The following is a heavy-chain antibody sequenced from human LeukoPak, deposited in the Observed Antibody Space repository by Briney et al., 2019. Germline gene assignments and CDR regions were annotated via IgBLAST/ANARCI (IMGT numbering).Heavy chain of an antibody. CDR1: GFTFSDYY. CDR2: ISSSGSTM. V-gene: IGHV3-11*01. Sequence: GGSLRLSCAASGFTFSDYYMNWIRQAPGKGLEWVSYISSSGSTMYYADSVKGRFTISRDNAKNSLYLQMNSLRAEDTAVYYCARRLPSTYYYDSSDAFDIWGQGTMVTVSS. CDR3: ARRLPSTYYYDSSDAFDI. D-gene: IGHD3-22*01. J-gene: IGHJ3*02.